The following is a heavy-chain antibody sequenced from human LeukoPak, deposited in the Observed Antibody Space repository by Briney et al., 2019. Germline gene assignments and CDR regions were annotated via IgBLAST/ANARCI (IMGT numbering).Heavy chain of an antibody. J-gene: IGHJ4*02. V-gene: IGHV1-2*02. CDR1: GYTFTDYY. D-gene: IGHD2-15*01. CDR2: INPRDGGT. CDR3: AREGNGLLSKDLDY. Sequence: ASVKVSCKGSGYTFTDYYLHWVRQAPGQGLEWVGYINPRDGGTSSPPNFRGRVTMTTDASSSTVYMELSRLTSDDTAIYYCAREGNGLLSKDLDYWGQGTLVTVSS.